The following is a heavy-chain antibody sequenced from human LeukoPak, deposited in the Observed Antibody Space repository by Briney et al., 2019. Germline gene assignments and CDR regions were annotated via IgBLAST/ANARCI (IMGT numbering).Heavy chain of an antibody. CDR3: ARVYYDFWSGWFFRNWFDP. J-gene: IGHJ5*02. D-gene: IGHD3-3*01. Sequence: SETLSLTCTVSGYSISSGYYWGWIRQPPGKGLEWIGSIYHSGSTYYNPSLKSRVTISVDTSKNQFSLKLSSVTAADTAVYYCARVYYDFWSGWFFRNWFDPWGQGTLVTVSS. CDR1: GYSISSGYY. V-gene: IGHV4-38-2*02. CDR2: IYHSGST.